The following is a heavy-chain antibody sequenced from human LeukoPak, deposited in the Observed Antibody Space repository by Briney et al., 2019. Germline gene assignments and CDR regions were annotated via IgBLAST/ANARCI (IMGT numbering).Heavy chain of an antibody. CDR2: ISGSGRNT. D-gene: IGHD1-1*01. Sequence: GGSLRLSCSASGFTLSSHAMHWVRQAPGKGLEWVSVISGSGRNTDYADSVKGRFTISRDNSKNTLSLQMNSLRAEDTAVYYCAKVVGTGRTPTDYWGQGTLVTVSS. CDR3: AKVVGTGRTPTDY. J-gene: IGHJ4*02. CDR1: GFTLSSHA. V-gene: IGHV3-23*01.